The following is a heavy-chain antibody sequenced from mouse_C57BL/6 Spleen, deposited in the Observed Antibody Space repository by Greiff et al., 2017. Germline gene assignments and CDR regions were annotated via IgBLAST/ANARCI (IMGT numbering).Heavy chain of an antibody. V-gene: IGHV1-80*01. CDR3: ELDDAMDY. CDR1: GYAFTSYW. CDR2: IYPGDGGT. J-gene: IGHJ4*01. Sequence: QVHVKQSGAELVKPGASVKISCKASGYAFTSYWMNWVKQRPGKGLEWIGHIYPGDGGTNYNGKFKGKATLTADKSSSTAYMQLSSLTSEDYAVYVCELDDAMDYWGQGTSVTVSS.